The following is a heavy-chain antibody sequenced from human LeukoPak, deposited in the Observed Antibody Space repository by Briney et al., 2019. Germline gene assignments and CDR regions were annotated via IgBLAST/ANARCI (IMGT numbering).Heavy chain of an antibody. Sequence: PSETLSLTCSVSGDSIINYYGSWIRQSPEKGLEGIGYIYYTGTTKYNPSLESRVFMSVDTSKNQFSLRLTSVTVADTAVYYCAKEPSVWGQGILVTVSS. J-gene: IGHJ4*02. V-gene: IGHV4-59*01. CDR3: AKEPSV. CDR1: GDSIINYY. CDR2: IYYTGTT.